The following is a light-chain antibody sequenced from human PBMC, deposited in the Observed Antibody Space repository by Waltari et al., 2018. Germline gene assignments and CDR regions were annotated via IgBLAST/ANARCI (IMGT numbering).Light chain of an antibody. J-gene: IGKJ4*01. CDR1: QGIRNN. CDR2: NAS. V-gene: IGKV1-9*01. Sequence: DIKLTQSPSSLYASVGDRVIITCQASQGIRNNVALYQQKPEKVPRLLIYNASTLQSGVPSGFSGSGSGTDFTLTISSLQPEDFATYYCQHGYGTPPTFGGGTKVEIK. CDR3: QHGYGTPPT.